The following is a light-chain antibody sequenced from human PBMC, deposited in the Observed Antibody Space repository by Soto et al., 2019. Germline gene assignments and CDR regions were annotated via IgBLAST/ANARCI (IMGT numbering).Light chain of an antibody. J-gene: IGLJ2*01. CDR2: DVN. Sequence: QSVLTQPPSASGSPGQSVAISCSGTSSDVGAYNYVSWYQQYPGKAPKLIIYDVNKRPSGVPDRFFGSKSGNTASLTVSGLQAEDEADYYCVSYAGSSIPAFGGGTKVTVL. V-gene: IGLV2-8*01. CDR3: VSYAGSSIPA. CDR1: SSDVGAYNY.